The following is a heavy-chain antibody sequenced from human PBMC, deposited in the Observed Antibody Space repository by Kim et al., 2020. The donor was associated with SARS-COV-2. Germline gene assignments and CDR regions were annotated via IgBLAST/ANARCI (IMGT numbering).Heavy chain of an antibody. D-gene: IGHD3-9*01. CDR2: IHHSGST. V-gene: IGHV4-30-4*01. J-gene: IGHJ4*02. CDR1: GASITNDDYY. CDR3: ARDNSGYSKVDH. Sequence: SETLSLTCTVSGASITNDDYYWSWIRQPPGKGLEWIAYIHHSGSTYYNPSLRSRVIISADTSNNQFSLSLSSVTAADTAVYFCARDNSGYSKVDHWGQGTLVTVSP.